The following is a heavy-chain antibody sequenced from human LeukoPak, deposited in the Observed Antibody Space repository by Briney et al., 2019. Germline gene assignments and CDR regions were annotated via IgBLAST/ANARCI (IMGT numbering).Heavy chain of an antibody. J-gene: IGHJ5*02. CDR3: ARTPEQQLEGSWFDP. V-gene: IGHV4-61*01. Sequence: SETLSLTCTVSGGSVSSGNYYWSWIRQPPGKGLEWIGYIYSNGNTNYNPSLKSRVTISVDTSKNQFSLKLSSVTAEDTAVYYCARTPEQQLEGSWFDPWGQGTLVTVSS. CDR1: GGSVSSGNYY. D-gene: IGHD6-13*01. CDR2: IYSNGNT.